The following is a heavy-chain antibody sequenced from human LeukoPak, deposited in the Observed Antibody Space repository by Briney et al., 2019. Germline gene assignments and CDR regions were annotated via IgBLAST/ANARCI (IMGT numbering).Heavy chain of an antibody. J-gene: IGHJ4*02. D-gene: IGHD2-15*01. CDR1: GFTFSNAW. CDR2: IKSKTDGGTT. CDR3: STEGYCSDGSCAGFDH. V-gene: IGHV3-15*01. Sequence: GGSLRLSCAVSGFTFSNAWMSWVRQAPGKGLEWVGRIKSKTDGGTTDYAAPVKGRFTISRDDPKNMVYLQMNSLKTEDTALYYCSTEGYCSDGSCAGFDHWGQGTLVTVSS.